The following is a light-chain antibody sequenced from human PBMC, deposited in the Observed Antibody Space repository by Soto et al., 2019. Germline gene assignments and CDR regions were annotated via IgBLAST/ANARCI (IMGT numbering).Light chain of an antibody. CDR3: SSYTTISPHVV. CDR2: DVS. CDR1: SSDVGGYNY. Sequence: QSALTQPASVSGSPGQSITISCTGTSSDVGGYNYVSWYQQHPGKAPKLMIYDVSNRPSGVSNRFSGSKSGNTASLTISGLQDEDETAYYCSSYTTISPHVVFGGGTKLTVL. J-gene: IGLJ2*01. V-gene: IGLV2-14*01.